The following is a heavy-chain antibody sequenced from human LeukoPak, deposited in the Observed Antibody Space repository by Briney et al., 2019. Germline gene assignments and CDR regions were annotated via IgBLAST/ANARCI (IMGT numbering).Heavy chain of an antibody. V-gene: IGHV3-33*01. CDR3: ARGGLLGYCSGGSCYSSPYGMDV. CDR2: IWYDGSNK. Sequence: GGSLRLSCEASGVTFSSYGIHWVRQAPGKGLEWVEVIWYDGSNKYYADSVKGRFTISRDNSKNTLYLQMNSLRAEDTAVYYCARGGLLGYCSGGSCYSSPYGMDVWGQGTTVTVSS. J-gene: IGHJ6*02. CDR1: GVTFSSYG. D-gene: IGHD2-15*01.